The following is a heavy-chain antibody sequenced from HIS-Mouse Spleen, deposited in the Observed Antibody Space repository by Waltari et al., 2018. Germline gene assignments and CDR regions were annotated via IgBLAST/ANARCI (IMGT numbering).Heavy chain of an antibody. Sequence: QVQLQQWGAGLLKLSETLSLTCAVYGGSFSGYYWSWIRQPPGKGPAWIGEISHSGSTNDIPSVKSRVSISGETPKNQFALKLSAVTAADKAVYYCAGGVQWEVSNVEPAKTPDYWGQGTLVTVSS. D-gene: IGHD1-1*01. J-gene: IGHJ4*02. CDR1: GGSFSGYY. CDR2: ISHSGST. V-gene: IGHV4-34*01. CDR3: AGGVQWEVSNVEPAKTPDY.